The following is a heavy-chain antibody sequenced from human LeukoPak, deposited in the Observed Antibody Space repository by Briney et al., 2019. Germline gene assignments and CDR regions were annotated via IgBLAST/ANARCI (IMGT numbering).Heavy chain of an antibody. J-gene: IGHJ4*01. V-gene: IGHV3-53*01. CDR1: GFTVSNNY. D-gene: IGHD1-7*01. Sequence: TGGSLRLSCAASGFTVSNNYMSWVRQAPGKGLEWVAVIYAGGSQYYAESVKGRFTISRDDSKNTLFLQMNSLRVEDTAVYHCARGPLITGITDWGQGTVVSVSS. CDR3: ARGPLITGITD. CDR2: IYAGGSQ.